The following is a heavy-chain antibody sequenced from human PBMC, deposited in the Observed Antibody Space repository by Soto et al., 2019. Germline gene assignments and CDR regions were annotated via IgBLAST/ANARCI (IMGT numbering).Heavy chain of an antibody. V-gene: IGHV4-30-4*01. J-gene: IGHJ4*01. D-gene: IGHD1-1*01. CDR3: VRGTNCKTTSICYRYFDF. CDR1: GVSVSTDVDY. CDR2: IYYDGST. Sequence: PSETLSLTCTVSGVSVSTDVDYWGWVRQPPGKGLEWIGYIYYDGSTYYNPSLTSPVDISMDSSQNQFSLKLDSVTGADTAIYHCVRGTNCKTTSICYRYFDFWGRGTLVTVSS.